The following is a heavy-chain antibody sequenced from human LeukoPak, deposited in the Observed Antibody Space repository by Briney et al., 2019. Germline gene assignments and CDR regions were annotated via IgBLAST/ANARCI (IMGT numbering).Heavy chain of an antibody. D-gene: IGHD6-19*01. CDR1: GASISSHY. CDR2: IYHSGFT. V-gene: IGHV4-59*11. J-gene: IGHJ6*04. Sequence: SETLSLTCTVSGASISSHYWSWIRQPPGKGLEWIGYIYHSGFTNFNPSLKSRVTMSVDTSRNQVSLRLTSVTAADTAVYYCARDSAGDASGWYSDAWGKGTTVTVSS. CDR3: ARDSAGDASGWYSDA.